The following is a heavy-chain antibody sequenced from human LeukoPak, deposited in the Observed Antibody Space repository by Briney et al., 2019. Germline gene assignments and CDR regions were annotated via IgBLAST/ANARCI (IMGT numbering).Heavy chain of an antibody. V-gene: IGHV1-46*01. Sequence: ASVKVSCEASGYTFTTYYMHWVRQAPGQGLEWMGVINTSGGSTSYAQRFQGRVTMTRDTSTSTVYMELSSLRSEDTAVYHCARGRGSGTYSARDFDYWGQGTLVTVSS. J-gene: IGHJ4*02. CDR2: INTSGGST. CDR3: ARGRGSGTYSARDFDY. CDR1: GYTFTTYY. D-gene: IGHD3-10*01.